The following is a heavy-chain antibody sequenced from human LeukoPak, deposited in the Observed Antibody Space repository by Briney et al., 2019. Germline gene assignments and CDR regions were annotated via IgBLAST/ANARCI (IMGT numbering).Heavy chain of an antibody. CDR3: ARRAYGAFDI. CDR1: GFTFSGYW. D-gene: IGHD2-8*01. J-gene: IGHJ3*02. CDR2: INQDGSEK. V-gene: IGHV3-7*05. Sequence: GGSLRLSCAASGFTFSGYWMTWVRQAPGKGLEWVANINQDGSEKYYMDSVKGRFTISRDNAKNSLYLQMNSLRAEDTAVYYCARRAYGAFDIWGQGTMVTVSS.